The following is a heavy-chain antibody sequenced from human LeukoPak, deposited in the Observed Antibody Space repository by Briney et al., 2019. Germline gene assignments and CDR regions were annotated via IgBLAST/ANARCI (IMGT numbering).Heavy chain of an antibody. J-gene: IGHJ3*02. CDR1: GFTFNGYW. CDR2: IKSDGSST. CDR3: TRETSNAFDI. V-gene: IGHV3-74*01. Sequence: GGSLRLSCAASGFTFNGYWMNWVRQAPGKGLEWVSCIKSDGSSTIYADSVKGRFTISRDNAKNTLYLQMNSLRGEDTAVYYCTRETSNAFDIWGQGAIVTVSS.